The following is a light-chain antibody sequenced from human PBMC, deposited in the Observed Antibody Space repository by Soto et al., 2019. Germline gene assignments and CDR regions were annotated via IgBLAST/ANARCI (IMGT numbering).Light chain of an antibody. V-gene: IGLV2-14*01. CDR3: SSYRKRSTQL. J-gene: IGLJ1*01. Sequence: QSVLTQPASVSGSPGQAITISGTVTSSDVGGYNYVSWYQQHPGKAPKLMIYDVTKRPSGVSSRFSGSKSGNTASLTISGLQAEDEADYYWSSYRKRSTQLFGIVTKVTVL. CDR1: SSDVGGYNY. CDR2: DVT.